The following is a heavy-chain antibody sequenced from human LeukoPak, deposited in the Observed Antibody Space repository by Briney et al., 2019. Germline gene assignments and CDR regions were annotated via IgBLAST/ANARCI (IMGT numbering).Heavy chain of an antibody. Sequence: GGSLRLSCAASGFTFRNYVIHWVRQAPGKGLEWVAVTSSDLNVKLYADSVKGRFTISRDNSRSTLYLQMNSLRPEDTAIYYCARGNDYGDYEPLYWGQGTLVTVSS. V-gene: IGHV3-30-3*01. CDR3: ARGNDYGDYEPLY. CDR1: GFTFRNYV. J-gene: IGHJ4*02. CDR2: TSSDLNVK. D-gene: IGHD4-17*01.